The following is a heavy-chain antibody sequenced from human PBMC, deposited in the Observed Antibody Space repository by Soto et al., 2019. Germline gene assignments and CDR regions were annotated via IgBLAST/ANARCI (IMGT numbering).Heavy chain of an antibody. J-gene: IGHJ6*02. V-gene: IGHV3-74*01. CDR3: ARVPTTVTTPGMDV. D-gene: IGHD4-4*01. CDR1: GFTFSSYW. Sequence: LRLSCAASGFTFSSYWMHWVRQAPGKGLVWVSRIKTDGSTTYYADSVKGRFTISRDNAKNTLYLQMNSLRAEDTAVYYCARVPTTVTTPGMDVWGQGTTVTVSS. CDR2: IKTDGSTT.